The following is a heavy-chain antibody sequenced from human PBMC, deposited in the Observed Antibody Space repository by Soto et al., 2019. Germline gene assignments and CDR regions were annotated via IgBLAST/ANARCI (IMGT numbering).Heavy chain of an antibody. CDR3: ARDGSGVVAAGGTGAFDI. Sequence: PSETLSLTCTVSGGSISSGGYYWSWIRQHPGKGLEWIGYIYYSGSTYYNPSLKSRVTISVDTSKNQFSLKLSSVTAADTAVYYCARDGSGVVAAGGTGAFDIWGQGTMVTVSS. J-gene: IGHJ3*02. V-gene: IGHV4-31*03. D-gene: IGHD2-15*01. CDR2: IYYSGST. CDR1: GGSISSGGYY.